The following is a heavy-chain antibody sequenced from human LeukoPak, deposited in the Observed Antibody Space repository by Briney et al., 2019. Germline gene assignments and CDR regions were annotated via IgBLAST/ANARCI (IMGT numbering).Heavy chain of an antibody. V-gene: IGHV3-43D*03. CDR2: ISWDGGST. CDR1: GFTFDDYA. Sequence: GSLRLSCAASGFTFDDYAMHWVRQAPGKGLEWVSLISWDGGSTYYADSVKGRFTISRDNSKNSLYLQMNSLRAEDTALYYCAKDISLTLVTQGFDYWGQGTLVTVSS. J-gene: IGHJ4*02. CDR3: AKDISLTLVTQGFDY. D-gene: IGHD4-23*01.